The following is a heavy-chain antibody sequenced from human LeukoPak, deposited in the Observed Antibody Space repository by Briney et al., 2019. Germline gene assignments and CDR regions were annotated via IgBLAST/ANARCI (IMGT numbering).Heavy chain of an antibody. CDR2: ISYDGSDT. D-gene: IGHD6-13*01. Sequence: PGGSLRLSCAASGFTVSNNYMSWVRQAPGKGLEWVAVISYDGSDTYYADSVKGRFTISRDNSKSTLYLQMNSLRVDDTAVYYCARNPGVGSSWYRLHYWGQGTLVTVSS. CDR1: GFTVSNNY. CDR3: ARNPGVGSSWYRLHY. V-gene: IGHV3-30-3*01. J-gene: IGHJ4*02.